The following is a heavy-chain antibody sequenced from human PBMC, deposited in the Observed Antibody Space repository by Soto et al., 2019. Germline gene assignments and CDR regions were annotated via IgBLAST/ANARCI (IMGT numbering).Heavy chain of an antibody. D-gene: IGHD3-16*01. CDR2: IYYSGST. Sequence: PSETLSLTCTVSGGSISSGGYYWSWIRQHPGKGLEWIGYIYYSGSTYYNPSLKSRVTISVDTSKNQFSLKLSSVTAADTAVYYCAHDGTAYGMDVWGQGTTVTVSS. CDR3: AHDGTAYGMDV. J-gene: IGHJ6*02. CDR1: GGSISSGGYY. V-gene: IGHV4-31*03.